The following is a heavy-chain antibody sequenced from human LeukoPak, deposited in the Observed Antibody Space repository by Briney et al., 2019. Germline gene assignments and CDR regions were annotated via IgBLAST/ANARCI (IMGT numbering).Heavy chain of an antibody. J-gene: IGHJ6*03. CDR1: GGTFSSYA. D-gene: IGHD2-15*01. CDR3: ARDGDYCSGGSCYLYYYYMDV. CDR2: IIPIFGTA. Sequence: SVKVSCKGSGGTFSSYAISWVRQAPGQGVEWMGGIIPIFGTANYAQKFQGRVTITADESTSTACMELSSLRSEDTAVYYCARDGDYCSGGSCYLYYYYMDVWGKGTTVTVSS. V-gene: IGHV1-69*13.